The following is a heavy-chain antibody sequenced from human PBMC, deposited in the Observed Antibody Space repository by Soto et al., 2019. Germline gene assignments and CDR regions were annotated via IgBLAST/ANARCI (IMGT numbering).Heavy chain of an antibody. V-gene: IGHV3-13*01. CDR3: ARELHGGSDGMDG. CDR2: ITTAGDT. J-gene: IGHJ6*02. Sequence: EVPLVESGGGLVQPGGSLRLSCAASGFTFSNSDMHWVRHVTGKGLEWVSGITTAGDTYYPASVKGRFTISREKAKNTLYRQMNSLSAGDTAVYYCARELHGGSDGMDGWGQGTTVTVS. CDR1: GFTFSNSD.